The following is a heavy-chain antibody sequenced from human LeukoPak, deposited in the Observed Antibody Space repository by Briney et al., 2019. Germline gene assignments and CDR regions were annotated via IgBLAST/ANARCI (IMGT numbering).Heavy chain of an antibody. CDR2: ISKDGITK. D-gene: IGHD2-8*01. Sequence: GGSLRLSCAASGFIFSHDAIHWVRQAPGKGLEWVAVISKDGITKIYRDSVKGRFTISTDSSKNTVYLQMTGLEAEDTAVYYCAKLSWAQMVYAYLDYWGQGTLVTVSS. CDR1: GFIFSHDA. CDR3: AKLSWAQMVYAYLDY. J-gene: IGHJ4*02. V-gene: IGHV3-30-3*02.